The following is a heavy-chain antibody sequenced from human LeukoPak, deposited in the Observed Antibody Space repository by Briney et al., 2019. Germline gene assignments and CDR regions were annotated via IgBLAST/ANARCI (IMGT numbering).Heavy chain of an antibody. Sequence: ASVKVSCKASGYTFTRNTINWVRQAPGQGLEWMGWVNTDTGNPTYAQGFTGRFVFSSDTSVSTAYLQIGSLKAEDTAVYYCVTNFDSSGYFGYWGQGTLVTVSS. CDR1: GYTFTRNT. J-gene: IGHJ4*02. V-gene: IGHV7-4-1*01. CDR2: VNTDTGNP. D-gene: IGHD3-22*01. CDR3: VTNFDSSGYFGY.